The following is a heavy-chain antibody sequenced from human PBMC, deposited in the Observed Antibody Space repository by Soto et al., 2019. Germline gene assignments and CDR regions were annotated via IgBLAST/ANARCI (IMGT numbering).Heavy chain of an antibody. CDR2: IYYSGST. V-gene: IGHV4-39*01. J-gene: IGHJ4*02. CDR3: ARRWGYSFDY. D-gene: IGHD7-27*01. CDR1: GGSISSYY. Sequence: QLQLQESGPGLVKPSETLSLTCTVSGGSISSYYWGWIRRPPGKGLEWIGSIYYSGSTYYNPSLTSXVXLXFDTSKNQFSLQLSSVTAADTAVYYCARRWGYSFDYWGQGTLVTVSS.